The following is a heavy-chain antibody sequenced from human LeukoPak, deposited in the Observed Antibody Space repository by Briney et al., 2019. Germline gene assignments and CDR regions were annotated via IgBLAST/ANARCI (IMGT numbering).Heavy chain of an antibody. CDR1: GFTFSSYS. Sequence: GGSLRLSCAAFGFTFSSYSMNWVRQAPGKGLEWVSYISSSGSTIYYADSVKGRFTISRDNAKNSLYLQMNSLRAEDTAVYYCAELGITMIGGVWGKGTTVTISS. V-gene: IGHV3-48*04. J-gene: IGHJ6*04. D-gene: IGHD3-10*02. CDR3: AELGITMIGGV. CDR2: ISSSGSTI.